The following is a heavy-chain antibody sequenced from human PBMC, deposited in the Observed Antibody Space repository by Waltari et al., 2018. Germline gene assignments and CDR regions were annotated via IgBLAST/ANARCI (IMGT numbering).Heavy chain of an antibody. J-gene: IGHJ5*02. Sequence: EVQVVESGGDLVQPGGSLRLSCVASGFSFTSYWMSLFRQAPGKGLEWMANVKEDGSAKTYMDSVKGRFTISRDNAQNSVFLQMNNLRAEDTAVYYCARDLGHVGLRTFGVGPLSGVDPWGQGTLVTVSS. CDR3: ARDLGHVGLRTFGVGPLSGVDP. CDR1: GFSFTSYW. D-gene: IGHD3-3*01. CDR2: VKEDGSAK. V-gene: IGHV3-7*01.